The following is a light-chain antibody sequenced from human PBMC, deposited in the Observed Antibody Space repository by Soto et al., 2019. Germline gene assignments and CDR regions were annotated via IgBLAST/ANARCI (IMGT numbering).Light chain of an antibody. Sequence: DIQLTQSPSTLSASVGDRVTITCRASQSVNDWLAWYQQKPVKAPKLLIYDASSLESGVPSRFSGSGSGTEFSRNISSLQPDEFETYYCPQYYRSCTLGNGTQVEIK. CDR3: PQYYRSCT. CDR2: DAS. J-gene: IGKJ2*02. V-gene: IGKV1-5*01. CDR1: QSVNDW.